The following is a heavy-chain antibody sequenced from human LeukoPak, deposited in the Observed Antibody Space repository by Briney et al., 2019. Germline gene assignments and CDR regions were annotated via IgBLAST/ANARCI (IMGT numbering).Heavy chain of an antibody. CDR2: IYYSGST. CDR3: ARRYYYDSSGWPYYFDY. V-gene: IGHV4-39*01. D-gene: IGHD3-22*01. Sequence: SETLSLTCTVSGGSISSSSYYWGWIRQPPGKGLEWIGSIYYSGSTYYNPSLKSRVTISVDTSKNQFSLKLSSVTAADTAVYYCARRYYYDSSGWPYYFDYWGQGTLVTVSS. CDR1: GGSISSSSYY. J-gene: IGHJ4*02.